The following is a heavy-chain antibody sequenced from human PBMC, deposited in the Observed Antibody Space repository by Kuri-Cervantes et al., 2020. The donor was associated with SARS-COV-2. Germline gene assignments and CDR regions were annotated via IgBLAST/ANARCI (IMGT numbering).Heavy chain of an antibody. V-gene: IGHV4-59*08. Sequence: SETLSLTCTVSGGSISSYYWSWIRQPPGKGLEWIGYIYYTGSTNYNPSLKSRVTISVDTSKNQFSLKLSSVTAADTAVYYCASLYYDFWSGTFDYWGQGTLVTVSS. CDR2: IYYTGST. CDR1: GGSISSYY. D-gene: IGHD3-3*01. J-gene: IGHJ4*02. CDR3: ASLYYDFWSGTFDY.